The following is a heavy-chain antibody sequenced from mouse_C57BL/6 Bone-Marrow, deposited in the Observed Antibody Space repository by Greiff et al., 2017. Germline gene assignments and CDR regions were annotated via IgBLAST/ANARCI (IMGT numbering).Heavy chain of an antibody. CDR3: ARSNYYVSSLLYWYFDV. Sequence: VQLQQPGAELVMPGASVKLSCKASGYTFTSYWMHWVKQRPGHGLEWIGEIDPSDSYTNYNQKFKGKSTLHVDKSSSTAYMQLSSLTSDDSAVYYCARSNYYVSSLLYWYFDVWGTGTTVTVSS. J-gene: IGHJ1*03. V-gene: IGHV1-69*01. CDR2: IDPSDSYT. D-gene: IGHD1-1*01. CDR1: GYTFTSYW.